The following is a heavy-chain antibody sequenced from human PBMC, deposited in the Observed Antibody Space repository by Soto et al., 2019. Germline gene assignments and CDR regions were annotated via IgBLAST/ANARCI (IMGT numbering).Heavy chain of an antibody. V-gene: IGHV4-34*01. Sequence: QVQLQQWGAGLLKPSETLSLTCAVYGGSFSGYYWSWIRQPPGKGLEWIGEINHSGSTNYNPSLKCRVTISVDTSKHQFSLKLSSVTAADTAVYYCARRVRPPRGFDYWGQGTLVTVSS. J-gene: IGHJ4*02. CDR2: INHSGST. D-gene: IGHD3-16*01. CDR1: GGSFSGYY. CDR3: ARRVRPPRGFDY.